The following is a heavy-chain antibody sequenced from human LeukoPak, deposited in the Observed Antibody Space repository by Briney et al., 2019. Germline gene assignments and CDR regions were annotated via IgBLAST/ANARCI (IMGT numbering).Heavy chain of an antibody. CDR2: VLGGNGPA. CDR3: AKEFGRYYDNTGYYPTNNWYFDL. Sequence: GGSLRLSCVAPGLTFEDYAAAKGWHDLWKCLESVSLVLGGNGPAYYPVCVKGRFTIYRDNSKNSLYLQMHSLGTEDTALYYCAKEFGRYYDNTGYYPTNNWYFDLWGRGTLVTISS. J-gene: IGHJ2*01. CDR1: GLTFEDYA. D-gene: IGHD3-22*01. V-gene: IGHV3-43*02.